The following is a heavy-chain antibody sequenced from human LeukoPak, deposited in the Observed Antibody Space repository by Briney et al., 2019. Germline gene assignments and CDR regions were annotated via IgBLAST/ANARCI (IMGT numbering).Heavy chain of an antibody. CDR3: ARNRSVTTTPGFDH. CDR1: GYSIRGDDY. Sequence: SETLALTCAVSGYSIRGDDYWGWIRQSPGKGREWIGSIYHSGSTHYNPSLKSRATISVDTSKNQFSLMLNSVTAAVTAVYYCARNRSVTTTPGFDHWGEGTLVTVS. V-gene: IGHV4-38-2*01. J-gene: IGHJ4*02. CDR2: IYHSGST. D-gene: IGHD4-17*01.